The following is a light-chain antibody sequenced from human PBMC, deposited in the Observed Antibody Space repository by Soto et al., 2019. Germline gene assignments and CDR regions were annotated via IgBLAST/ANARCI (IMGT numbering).Light chain of an antibody. Sequence: EIVLTQSPATLSLFPGDRATLSCRASQSLTTRYLAWYQQKPGEAPTLLIYGASIRATGIPNRFSGSGSGTAFTLTISRLEPEDFAVYSCQQYGSSPTFGQGTRLEIK. CDR1: QSLTTRY. CDR2: GAS. CDR3: QQYGSSPT. J-gene: IGKJ5*01. V-gene: IGKV3-20*01.